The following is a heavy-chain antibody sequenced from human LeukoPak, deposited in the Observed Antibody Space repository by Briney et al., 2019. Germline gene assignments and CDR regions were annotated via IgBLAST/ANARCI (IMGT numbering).Heavy chain of an antibody. CDR2: INPSGGST. Sequence: ASVKVSCKASGYTFTSYYMHWVRQAPGQGLEWMGIINPSGGSTSYAQKFQGRVTMTRDTSTSTVYMELSSLRSEDTAVYYCARSFPTYYYDSSGYYYFDYWGQGILVTVSS. D-gene: IGHD3-22*01. CDR1: GYTFTSYY. V-gene: IGHV1-46*01. J-gene: IGHJ4*02. CDR3: ARSFPTYYYDSSGYYYFDY.